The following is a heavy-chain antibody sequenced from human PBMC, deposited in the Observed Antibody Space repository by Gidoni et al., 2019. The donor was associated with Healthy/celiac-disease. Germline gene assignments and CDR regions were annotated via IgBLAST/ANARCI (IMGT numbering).Heavy chain of an antibody. CDR2: ISSSSSTI. CDR1: GFPFSSYS. Sequence: EVQLVESGGGLVQPGGSLRLSCAASGFPFSSYSMTWVRQAPGKGLEWFSYISSSSSTIYYADSVKGRFTISRDNAKNSLYLQMNSLRAEDTAVYYCARVMVRGPGPFDYWGQGTLVTVSS. D-gene: IGHD3-10*01. J-gene: IGHJ4*02. CDR3: ARVMVRGPGPFDY. V-gene: IGHV3-48*01.